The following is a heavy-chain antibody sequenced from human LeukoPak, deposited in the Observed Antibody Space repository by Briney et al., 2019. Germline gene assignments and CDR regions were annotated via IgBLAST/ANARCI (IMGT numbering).Heavy chain of an antibody. CDR2: INHSGST. Sequence: PSQTLSLTCAVYGGSFSGYYWSWIRQPPGKGLEWIGEINHSGSTNYNPSLKSRVTISVDTSKNQFSLKLSSVTAADTAVYYCARGPERDCSGGSCYNLDYWGQGTLVTVSS. CDR3: ARGPERDCSGGSCYNLDY. D-gene: IGHD2-15*01. V-gene: IGHV4-34*01. CDR1: GGSFSGYY. J-gene: IGHJ4*02.